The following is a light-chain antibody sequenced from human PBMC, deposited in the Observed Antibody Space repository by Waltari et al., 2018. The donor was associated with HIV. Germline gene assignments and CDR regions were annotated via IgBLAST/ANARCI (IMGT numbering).Light chain of an antibody. CDR1: QSVSTN. V-gene: IGKV3-15*01. CDR2: GAS. J-gene: IGKJ1*01. CDR3: QHYSNWPPWT. Sequence: DILMTQSPATLSVSAGERVTLSCRASQSVSTNLAWYQQKPGQAPRLLIYGASFTATDIPARFSASGSGTEFTLTINSLQSEDFAVYYCQHYSNWPPWTFGQGTRVEFK.